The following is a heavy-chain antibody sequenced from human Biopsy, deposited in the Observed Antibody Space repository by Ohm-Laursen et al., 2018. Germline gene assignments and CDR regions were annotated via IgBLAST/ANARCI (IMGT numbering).Heavy chain of an antibody. CDR3: ASRGLVMASDYYFDD. CDR1: GVYISDYY. CDR2: IYYSGST. Sequence: GTLSLTCSVSGVYISDYYWSWIRQPPGRGLEWVGSIYYSGSTNYNPSLKSRVTISADTSKSQLSLHLSSVTAADTAVYYCASRGLVMASDYYFDDWGQGTLVTVSS. V-gene: IGHV4-59*08. J-gene: IGHJ4*02. D-gene: IGHD3/OR15-3a*01.